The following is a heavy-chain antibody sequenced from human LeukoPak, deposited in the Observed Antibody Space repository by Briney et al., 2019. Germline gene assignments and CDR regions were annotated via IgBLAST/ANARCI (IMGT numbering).Heavy chain of an antibody. J-gene: IGHJ4*02. Sequence: PGGSLRLSCAASGFTFSSDWMHWVRQAPGKGLVWVSRINNDGSTTAYAGSVKGRFTISRDNAKNTLFLRMNSLRAEDTAVYYCTRDSYSSGWGWGQGTLVTVSS. CDR2: INNDGSTT. CDR3: TRDSYSSGWG. CDR1: GFTFSSDW. D-gene: IGHD6-19*01. V-gene: IGHV3-74*01.